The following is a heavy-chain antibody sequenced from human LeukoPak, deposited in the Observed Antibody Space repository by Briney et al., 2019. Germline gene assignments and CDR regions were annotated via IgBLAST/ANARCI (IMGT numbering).Heavy chain of an antibody. V-gene: IGHV4-59*01. CDR2: IYYSGST. D-gene: IGHD1-26*01. J-gene: IGHJ4*02. CDR1: GGSISSYY. Sequence: SETLSLTCTVSGGSISSYYWSWIRQPPGKGLEWIGYIYYSGSTNYNPSLKSRVTISVDTSKNQFSLKLSSVTAADTAVYYCAREDSGSYPRYWGQGTLVTVSS. CDR3: AREDSGSYPRY.